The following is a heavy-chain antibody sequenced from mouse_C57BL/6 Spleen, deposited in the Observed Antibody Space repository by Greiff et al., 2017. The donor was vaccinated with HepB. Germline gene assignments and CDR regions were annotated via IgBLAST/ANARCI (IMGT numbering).Heavy chain of an antibody. J-gene: IGHJ4*01. D-gene: IGHD2-3*01. CDR2: IDPEDGET. V-gene: IGHV14-2*01. Sequence: EVKLQQSGAELVKPGASVKLSCTASGFNIKDYYMHWVKQRTEQGLEWIGRIDPEDGETKYAPKFQGKATITADTSSNTAYLQLSSLTSEDPAVYYCAQWLLEGDYAMDYWGQGTSVTVSS. CDR1: GFNIKDYY. CDR3: AQWLLEGDYAMDY.